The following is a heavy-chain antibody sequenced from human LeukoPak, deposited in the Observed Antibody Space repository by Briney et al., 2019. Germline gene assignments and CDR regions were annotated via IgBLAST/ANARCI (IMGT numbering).Heavy chain of an antibody. V-gene: IGHV1-46*01. CDR3: ARTPPRGLIDY. CDR1: GYTFTSYY. CDR2: INPSGGST. Sequence: ASVKVSCKASGYTFTSYYMHWVRQAPGQGLEWMGIINPSGGSTSYAQKFQGRVTMTRDMSTSTVYMELSSLTSEHTAVYYCARTPPRGLIDYWGQGTLVTVSS. J-gene: IGHJ4*02. D-gene: IGHD3-16*01.